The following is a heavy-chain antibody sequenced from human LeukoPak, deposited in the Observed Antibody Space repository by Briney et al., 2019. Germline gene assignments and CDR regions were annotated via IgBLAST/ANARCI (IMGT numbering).Heavy chain of an antibody. D-gene: IGHD6-19*01. CDR1: GGSISSSSYY. V-gene: IGHV4-39*01. CDR2: IYYSGST. CDR3: ARRVYSSGWYVFDY. Sequence: SGTLSLTCTVSGGSISSSSYYWGWLRPPPGKGLEWIESIYYSGSTYYNPSLKSRVTISVDTSKNQFSLKLSSVTAADTAVYYCARRVYSSGWYVFDYWGQGTLVTVSS. J-gene: IGHJ4*02.